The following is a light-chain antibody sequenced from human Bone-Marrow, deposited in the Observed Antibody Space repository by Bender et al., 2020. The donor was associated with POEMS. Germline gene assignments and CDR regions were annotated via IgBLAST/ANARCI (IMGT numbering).Light chain of an antibody. CDR1: SSDVGNYDY. J-gene: IGLJ2*01. CDR3: SSYTSRNSVV. V-gene: IGLV2-8*01. CDR2: GVS. Sequence: QSALTQPPSASGSPGQSVAISCTGTSSDVGNYDYVSWYQQHPGRAPKLLIYGVSQRPSGVPDRFSGSKSGNTASLTVSGLQAEDEADYYCSSYTSRNSVVFGEGTKLTVL.